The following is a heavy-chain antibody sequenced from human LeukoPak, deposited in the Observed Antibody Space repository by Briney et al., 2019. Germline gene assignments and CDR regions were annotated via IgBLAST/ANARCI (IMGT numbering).Heavy chain of an antibody. CDR3: AALGSNSGSYIEFDY. CDR2: IHHSGST. V-gene: IGHV4-38-2*02. D-gene: IGHD1-26*01. Sequence: SETLSLTCTVSGYSISSGSYWGWIRQPPGKGLEWIGSIHHSGSTYYNPSLKSRVTISVDTSKNQLSLKLSSVTAADTAVYYCAALGSNSGSYIEFDYWGQGTLVTVSS. J-gene: IGHJ4*02. CDR1: GYSISSGSY.